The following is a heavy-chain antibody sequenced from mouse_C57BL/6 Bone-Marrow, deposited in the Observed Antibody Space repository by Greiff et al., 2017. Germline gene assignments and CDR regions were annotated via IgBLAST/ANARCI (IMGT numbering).Heavy chain of an antibody. CDR3: AKNGDWDDHYFDY. D-gene: IGHD4-1*01. CDR1: GFSLTSYG. V-gene: IGHV2-4*01. J-gene: IGHJ2*01. Sequence: QVQLQQSGPGLVQPSQSLSITCTVSGFSLTSYGVHWVRQPPGKGLEWLGVLWSGGSTDYNAAFISRLSISKDNSKSQVFFKMNSLQADDTAIYYWAKNGDWDDHYFDYWGQGTTLTVSS. CDR2: LWSGGST.